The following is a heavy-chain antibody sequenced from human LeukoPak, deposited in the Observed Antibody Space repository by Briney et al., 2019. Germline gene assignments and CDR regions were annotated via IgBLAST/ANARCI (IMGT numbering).Heavy chain of an antibody. V-gene: IGHV1-69*05. Sequence: SVKVSCKASGGTFSSYAISWVRQAPGQGLEWMGGIIPIFGTADYAQKFQGRVTITTDESTSTAYMELSSLRSEDTAVYYCARSAMVRGVFDYWGQGTLVTVSS. D-gene: IGHD3-10*01. CDR3: ARSAMVRGVFDY. CDR1: GGTFSSYA. CDR2: IIPIFGTA. J-gene: IGHJ4*02.